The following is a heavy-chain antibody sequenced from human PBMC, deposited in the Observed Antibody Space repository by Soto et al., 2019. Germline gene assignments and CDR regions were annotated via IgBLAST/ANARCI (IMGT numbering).Heavy chain of an antibody. CDR2: ISSSSSYM. Sequence: EVQLVESGGGLVKPGGSLRLSCVASGFTFSSYSVNWVRQAPGKGLEWVSSISSSSSYMYYADSVKGRFTISRDNAKNSLYLQMNRLRAEDTAVYYCASPYSNSNYYGMDVWGQGTPVTVSS. CDR3: ASPYSNSNYYGMDV. CDR1: GFTFSSYS. J-gene: IGHJ6*02. D-gene: IGHD6-13*01. V-gene: IGHV3-21*01.